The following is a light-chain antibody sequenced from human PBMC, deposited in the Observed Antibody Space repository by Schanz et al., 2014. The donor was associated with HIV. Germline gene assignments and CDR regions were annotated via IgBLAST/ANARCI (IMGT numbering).Light chain of an antibody. CDR3: SSYAGNNKLGV. Sequence: QSALTQPPSASGSPGQSVTISCTGTSSDVGGYHYVSWSQHHPGKAPKLMIYEVSKRPSGVPDRFSGSKSGNTASLTVSGLQAEDEADYYCSSYAGNNKLGVFGTGTKLTVL. V-gene: IGLV2-8*01. CDR1: SSDVGGYHY. J-gene: IGLJ1*01. CDR2: EVS.